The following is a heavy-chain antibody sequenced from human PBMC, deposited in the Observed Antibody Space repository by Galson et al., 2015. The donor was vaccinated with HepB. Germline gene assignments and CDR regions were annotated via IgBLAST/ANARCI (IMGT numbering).Heavy chain of an antibody. Sequence: LVKVSCKASGYTFTSYYMHWVRQAPGQGLEWMGIINPSVGSTSYAQKFQGRVTMTRDASTSTVYMELSSLRSEDTAVYYCARWGTAPFDYWGQGTLVTVSS. D-gene: IGHD1-14*01. CDR2: INPSVGST. CDR1: GYTFTSYY. J-gene: IGHJ4*02. CDR3: ARWGTAPFDY. V-gene: IGHV1-46*01.